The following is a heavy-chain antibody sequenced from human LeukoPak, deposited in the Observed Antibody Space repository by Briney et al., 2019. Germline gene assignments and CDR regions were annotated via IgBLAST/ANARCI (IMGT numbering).Heavy chain of an antibody. CDR2: IGTAGDT. V-gene: IGHV3-13*04. J-gene: IGHJ4*02. D-gene: IGHD2-21*01. CDR3: ARDLWGDRDGYFDS. Sequence: GGSLRLSCAASGFTFSSYDMHWVRQATGKGLEWVSAIGTAGDTYYPGSVKGRFTISRENAKNSLYLQMNSLRAGDTAVYYCARDLWGDRDGYFDSWGQGTLVTVSS. CDR1: GFTFSSYD.